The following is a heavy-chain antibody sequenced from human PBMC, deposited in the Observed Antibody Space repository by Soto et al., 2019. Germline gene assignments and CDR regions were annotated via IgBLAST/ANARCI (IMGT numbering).Heavy chain of an antibody. CDR3: VKDGGYCSSSTCYSPRNHYFDS. CDR2: IKFDGSEK. J-gene: IGHJ4*02. V-gene: IGHV3-7*03. D-gene: IGHD2-2*01. Sequence: PGGSLILSCAASGFIFSDYWMSWVRQAPGKGPEWVANIKFDGSEKQYVDSVRGRFTISRDNSRNSLFLQMNSLRAGDTAVYYCVKDGGYCSSSTCYSPRNHYFDSWGQGTLVTVSS. CDR1: GFIFSDYW.